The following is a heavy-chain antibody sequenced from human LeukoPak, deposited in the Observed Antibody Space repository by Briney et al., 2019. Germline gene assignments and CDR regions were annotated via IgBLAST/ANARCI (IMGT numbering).Heavy chain of an antibody. J-gene: IGHJ4*02. Sequence: GSLRLSCAASGFTFSSYWMSWVRQAPGKGLEWVANIKQDGSEKYYVDSVKGRFTISRDNAKNSLYLQMNSLRAEDTAVYYCARDKIVGATNFDYWGQGTLVTVSS. CDR3: ARDKIVGATNFDY. D-gene: IGHD1-26*01. V-gene: IGHV3-7*01. CDR2: IKQDGSEK. CDR1: GFTFSSYW.